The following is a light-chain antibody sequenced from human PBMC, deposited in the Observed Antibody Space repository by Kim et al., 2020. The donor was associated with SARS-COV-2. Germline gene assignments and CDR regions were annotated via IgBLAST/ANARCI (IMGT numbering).Light chain of an antibody. CDR2: NAS. Sequence: EIVLTQSPGTLSLSPGERATLSCRASQTVTSGYLAWYQQKPSQAPRLLIYNASRRATGIPDRFSGSGSGAAFTLTISRLEPEDFAVYFCQQYGSSPQTFGPGTKLEI. CDR3: QQYGSSPQT. CDR1: QTVTSGY. V-gene: IGKV3-20*01. J-gene: IGKJ2*01.